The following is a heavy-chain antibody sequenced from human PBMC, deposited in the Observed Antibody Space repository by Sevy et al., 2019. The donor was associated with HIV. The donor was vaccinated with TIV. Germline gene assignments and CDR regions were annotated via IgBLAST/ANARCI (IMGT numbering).Heavy chain of an antibody. V-gene: IGHV3-7*01. CDR3: ARVFTIFDLGMDV. CDR1: GFTFSSYW. Sequence: GGSLRLSCAASGFTFSSYWMSWVRQAPGKGLEWVANIKQDGSEKYYVDSVKGRFTISRDNAKNSLYLQMNSLRAEDTAVYYCARVFTIFDLGMDVWGQGTTVTVSS. J-gene: IGHJ6*02. CDR2: IKQDGSEK. D-gene: IGHD3-3*01.